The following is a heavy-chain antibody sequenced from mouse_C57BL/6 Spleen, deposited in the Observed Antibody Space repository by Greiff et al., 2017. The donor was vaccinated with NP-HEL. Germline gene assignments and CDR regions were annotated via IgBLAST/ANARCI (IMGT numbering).Heavy chain of an antibody. CDR1: GYTFTSYW. Sequence: QVHVKQPGAELVMPGASVKLSCKASGYTFTSYWMHWVKQRPGQGLEWIGEIDPSDSYTNYNQKFKGKSTLTVDKSSSTAYMQLSSLTSEDSAVYYCASETDYWGQGTTLTVSS. J-gene: IGHJ2*01. CDR3: ASETDY. V-gene: IGHV1-69*01. CDR2: IDPSDSYT.